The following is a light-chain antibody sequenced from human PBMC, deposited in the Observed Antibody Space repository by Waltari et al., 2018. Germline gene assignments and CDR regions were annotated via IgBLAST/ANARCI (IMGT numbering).Light chain of an antibody. J-gene: IGLJ3*02. V-gene: IGLV1-51*01. CDR3: GTCDASLSAWV. CDR2: DND. Sequence: QSVLTQPPSVSAAPGQKVTIYCSGRYSNIGNNYVSWYQQLPGTAPKLLIHDNDKRPSRIPYRISVSKSGTSATLGITGLQTGDEATYYCGTCDASLSAWVFGGGTKLTVL. CDR1: YSNIGNNY.